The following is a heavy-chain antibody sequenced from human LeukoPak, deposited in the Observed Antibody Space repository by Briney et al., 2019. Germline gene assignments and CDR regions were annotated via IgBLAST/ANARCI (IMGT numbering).Heavy chain of an antibody. D-gene: IGHD5-12*01. CDR2: MNPNSGHT. Sequence: ASVKVSCKASGYTFTSYDINWVRQATGQGLEWMGWMNPNSGHTGYAQKFQGRVTLTRNTSISTAYMELSSLRSEDTAVYYCARPSGYEKNWFDPWGQGTLVTVSS. J-gene: IGHJ5*02. CDR1: GYTFTSYD. V-gene: IGHV1-8*03. CDR3: ARPSGYEKNWFDP.